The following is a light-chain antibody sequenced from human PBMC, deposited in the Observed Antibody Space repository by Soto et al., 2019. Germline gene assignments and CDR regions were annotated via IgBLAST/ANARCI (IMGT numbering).Light chain of an antibody. CDR2: GAS. CDR1: QSVTSNY. J-gene: IGKJ1*01. CDR3: QQYGNSRWT. V-gene: IGKV3-20*01. Sequence: EIVFTQSPGTLSLSPGERATLSCRASQSVTSNYLAWYQQKPGQAPSLLIYGASSRATGIPDRFSGSGSGTHFTLTISRLEPEDFAVYYCQQYGNSRWTFGQGTKVEIK.